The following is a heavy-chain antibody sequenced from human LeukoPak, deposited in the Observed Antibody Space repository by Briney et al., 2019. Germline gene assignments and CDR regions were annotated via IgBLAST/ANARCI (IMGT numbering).Heavy chain of an antibody. CDR1: GFTFDDYA. Sequence: GGSLRLSCAASGFTFDDYAMHWVRQAPGKGLEWVSGISWNSGSIGYADSVKGRFTISRDNAKNSLYLQMNSLRAEDTAVYYCARDSREYSSSSEDYYYGMDVWGQGTTVTVSS. CDR2: ISWNSGSI. J-gene: IGHJ6*02. CDR3: ARDSREYSSSSEDYYYGMDV. D-gene: IGHD6-13*01. V-gene: IGHV3-9*01.